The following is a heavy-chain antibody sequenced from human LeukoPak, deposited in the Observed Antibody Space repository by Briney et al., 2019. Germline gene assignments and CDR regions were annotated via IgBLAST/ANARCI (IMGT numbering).Heavy chain of an antibody. CDR2: ISPSSHDI. CDR1: GFSFSDSY. D-gene: IGHD3-10*02. CDR3: AELGITMIGGV. J-gene: IGHJ6*04. V-gene: IGHV3-11*06. Sequence: PGESLRLSCVVSGFSFSDSYMTWLRQTPGKGLESLAYISPSSHDIYYADSVKGRFTISRDNAKNSLYLQMNSLRAEDTAVYYCAELGITMIGGVWGKGTTVTISS.